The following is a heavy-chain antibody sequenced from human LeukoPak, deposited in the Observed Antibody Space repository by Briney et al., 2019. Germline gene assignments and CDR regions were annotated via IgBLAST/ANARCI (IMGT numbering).Heavy chain of an antibody. V-gene: IGHV5-51*01. Sequence: GESLKISCKGSGYSFTSYWIGWVRQMPGKGLEWMGIIYPGDSDTRYSPSFQGQVTISADKSISTAYLQWSSLKASDTAMYYCAAQGHAYYYDSRDAFDIWGQGTMVTVSS. D-gene: IGHD3-22*01. CDR1: GYSFTSYW. CDR3: AAQGHAYYYDSRDAFDI. J-gene: IGHJ3*02. CDR2: IYPGDSDT.